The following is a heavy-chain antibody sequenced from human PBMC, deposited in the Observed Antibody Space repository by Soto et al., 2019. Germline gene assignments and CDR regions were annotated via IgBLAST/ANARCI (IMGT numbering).Heavy chain of an antibody. V-gene: IGHV1-24*01. CDR2: FDPEDGST. J-gene: IGHJ4*02. CDR3: ARDPSRFLEWLSYFDY. CDR1: GYTLTELS. Sequence: GASVKVSCKVSGYTLTELSMYWVRQAPGKGLEWMGGFDPEDGSTSYAQKFQGRVTMTRDTSTSTVYMELSSLRSEDTAVYYCARDPSRFLEWLSYFDYWGQGTLVTVSS. D-gene: IGHD3-3*01.